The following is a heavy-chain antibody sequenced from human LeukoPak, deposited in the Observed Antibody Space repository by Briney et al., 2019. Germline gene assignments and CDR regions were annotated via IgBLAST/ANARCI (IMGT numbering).Heavy chain of an antibody. CDR2: MRTDGSVP. V-gene: IGHV3-7*01. Sequence: GGSLSLSCEVSGFTFSYYMMTWVRQAPGEGLEWVANMRTDGSVPSYVDSVKGRFTISRDNAKSSLYLQMNNLRVEDTAVYYCARDKDFTIDYWGQGTLVTVSS. J-gene: IGHJ4*02. D-gene: IGHD3-10*01. CDR3: ARDKDFTIDY. CDR1: GFTFSYYM.